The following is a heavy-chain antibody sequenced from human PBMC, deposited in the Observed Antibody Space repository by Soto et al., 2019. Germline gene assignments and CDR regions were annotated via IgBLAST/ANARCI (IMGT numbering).Heavy chain of an antibody. V-gene: IGHV3-23*01. CDR3: AKDSKYYYDSSGYTDY. CDR1: GFTFSSYA. CDR2: ISGSGGST. J-gene: IGHJ4*02. D-gene: IGHD3-22*01. Sequence: EVQLLESGGGLVQPGGSLRLSCAASGFTFSSYAMSWVRQAPGKGLEWVSAISGSGGSTYYADSVKGRFTISRDNSKNTLYLQMNSLRAEDTAVYYCAKDSKYYYDSSGYTDYWGQGTLVTVSS.